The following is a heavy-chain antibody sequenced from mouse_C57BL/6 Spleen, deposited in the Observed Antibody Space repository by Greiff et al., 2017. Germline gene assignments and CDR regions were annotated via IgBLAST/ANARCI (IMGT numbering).Heavy chain of an antibody. CDR3: AAYYSNYFDY. CDR1: GYAFSSSW. V-gene: IGHV1-82*01. Sequence: QVQLQQSGPELVKPGASVKISCKASGYAFSSSWMNWVKQRPGKGLEWIGRIYPGDGDTNYNGKFKGKATLTADKSSSTAYMQLSSLTSEDSAVYFCAAYYSNYFDYWGQGTTRTVSS. D-gene: IGHD2-5*01. CDR2: IYPGDGDT. J-gene: IGHJ2*01.